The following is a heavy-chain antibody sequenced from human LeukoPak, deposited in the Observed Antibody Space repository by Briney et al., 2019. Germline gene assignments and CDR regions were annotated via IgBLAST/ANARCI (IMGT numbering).Heavy chain of an antibody. V-gene: IGHV4-59*01. Sequence: PSETLSLTCTVSGGSISSFYWSWLRQPPGKGLEWIGYIYYSGSTNYTPSLKSRVTISVDTSKNQFSLKLSSVTAADTAVYYCARAKTRDYFDYWGQGTLVTVSS. J-gene: IGHJ4*02. CDR2: IYYSGST. CDR3: ARAKTRDYFDY. CDR1: GGSISSFY.